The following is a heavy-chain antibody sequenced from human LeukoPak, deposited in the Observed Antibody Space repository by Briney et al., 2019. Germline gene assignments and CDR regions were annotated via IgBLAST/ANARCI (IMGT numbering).Heavy chain of an antibody. Sequence: GESLKISCKTSGYEFATYWIAWVRQMPGKSLEWMGIIYPGDSDTRYSPSFQGQVTISADESIMTAYLHWSSLKASDTAMYYCARQADYNILTGYYKGHLDYWGQGTLVTVSS. CDR2: IYPGDSDT. V-gene: IGHV5-51*01. D-gene: IGHD3-9*01. CDR1: GYEFATYW. CDR3: ARQADYNILTGYYKGHLDY. J-gene: IGHJ4*02.